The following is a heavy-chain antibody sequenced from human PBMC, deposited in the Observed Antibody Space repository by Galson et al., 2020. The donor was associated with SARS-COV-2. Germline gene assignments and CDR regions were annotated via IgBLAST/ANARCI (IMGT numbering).Heavy chain of an antibody. V-gene: IGHV5-51*01. Sequence: GESLKISCKGSGYSFTSYWIGWVRQMPGKGLEWMGIIYPGDSDPRYSPSFQGQVTISADKSISTAYLQWSSLKASDTAMYYCARHAPDEITYYDFWSGHQAQRGYYYYYMDVWGKGTTVTVSS. CDR2: IYPGDSDP. D-gene: IGHD3-3*01. J-gene: IGHJ6*03. CDR1: GYSFTSYW. CDR3: ARHAPDEITYYDFWSGHQAQRGYYYYYMDV.